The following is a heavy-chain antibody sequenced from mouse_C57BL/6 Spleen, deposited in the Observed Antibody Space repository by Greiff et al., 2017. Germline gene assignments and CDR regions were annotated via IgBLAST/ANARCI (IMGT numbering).Heavy chain of an antibody. CDR1: GYSITSGYD. D-gene: IGHD1-1*01. J-gene: IGHJ1*03. CDR2: ISYSGST. CDR3: ASTPYYGSRRGYFDV. V-gene: IGHV3-1*01. Sequence: EVHLVESGPGMVKPSQSLSLTCTVTGYSITSGYDWHWIRHFPGNKLEWMGYISYSGSTNYNPSLKSRISITHDTSKNHFFLKLNSVTTEDTATYYCASTPYYGSRRGYFDVWGTGTTVTVSS.